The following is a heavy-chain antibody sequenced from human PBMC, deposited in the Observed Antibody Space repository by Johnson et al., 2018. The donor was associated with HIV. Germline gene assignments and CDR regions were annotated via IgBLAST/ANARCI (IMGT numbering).Heavy chain of an antibody. V-gene: IGHV3-30-3*01. CDR1: GFTFSSYA. CDR3: TRGVNSEGGSF. CDR2: ISYDGSNK. Sequence: QVQLVESGGGVVQPGRSLRLSCAASGFTFSSYAMHWVRQAPGKGLEWVAVISYDGSNKYYADSVKGRFTISRDNSKNTLYLQMNSLKIDDTAMYYCTRGVNSEGGSFWGQGTMVIVSS. J-gene: IGHJ3*01. D-gene: IGHD3-16*01.